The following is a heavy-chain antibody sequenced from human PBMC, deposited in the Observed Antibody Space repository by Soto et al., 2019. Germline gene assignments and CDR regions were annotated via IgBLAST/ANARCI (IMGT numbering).Heavy chain of an antibody. J-gene: IGHJ4*01. CDR3: PRGSGWYFH. V-gene: IGHV4-59*01. D-gene: IGHD6-19*01. CDR1: CDSFSSCF. Sequence: PSDTLSLTCAISCDSFSSCFWSWIRQPPGKGLEWIGYIHYSGSATYTPSLKSRVTMSADTSKSQFYLKLSSVTAADTAVYYCPRGSGWYFHWAHGTPVTVS. CDR2: IHYSGSA.